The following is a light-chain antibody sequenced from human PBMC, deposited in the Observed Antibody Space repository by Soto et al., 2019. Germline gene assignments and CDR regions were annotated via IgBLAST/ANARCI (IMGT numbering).Light chain of an antibody. CDR3: AAWDAGLSGHFV. V-gene: IGLV1-44*01. J-gene: IGLJ1*01. CDR1: SSNIGTNT. Sequence: QSVLTQPPSASGTPGQRVTISCSGSSSNIGTNTVSSYQHLPGTAPKHLIYNNNHRPSGVPDRCSGSKSGTSASLAISGLQSEDEADDYCAAWDAGLSGHFVFGTGTKVTVL. CDR2: NNN.